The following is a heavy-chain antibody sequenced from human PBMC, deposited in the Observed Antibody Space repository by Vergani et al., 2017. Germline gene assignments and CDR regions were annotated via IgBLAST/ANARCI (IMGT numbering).Heavy chain of an antibody. J-gene: IGHJ3*02. D-gene: IGHD3-16*01. V-gene: IGHV3-33*06. CDR1: GFTFSSYG. CDR2: IWYDGSNK. Sequence: VQLVESGGGLVQPGGSLRLSCAASGFTFSSYGMHWVRQAPGKGLEWVAVIWYDGSNKYYADSVKGRFTISRDNSKNTLYLQMNSLRAEDTALYYCAKPTLGGELYDRVYPFDIWGQGTMVTVSS. CDR3: AKPTLGGELYDRVYPFDI.